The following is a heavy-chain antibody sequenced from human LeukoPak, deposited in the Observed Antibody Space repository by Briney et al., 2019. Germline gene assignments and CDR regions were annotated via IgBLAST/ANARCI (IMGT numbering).Heavy chain of an antibody. J-gene: IGHJ6*02. D-gene: IGHD2-2*01. CDR2: ISAYNGDT. Sequence: ASVKVSCKASGYTFASYGISWVRQAPGQGLEWMGWISAYNGDTNYAQKLQGRVTMTTDTSTSTAYMELRSLRSDDTAVYYCARIDIVVVPRRKNYYYYYGMDVWGQGTTVTVSS. V-gene: IGHV1-18*01. CDR3: ARIDIVVVPRRKNYYYYYGMDV. CDR1: GYTFASYG.